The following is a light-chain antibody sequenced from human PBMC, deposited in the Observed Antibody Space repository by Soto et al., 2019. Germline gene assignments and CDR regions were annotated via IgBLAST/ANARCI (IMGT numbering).Light chain of an antibody. CDR1: QSVSSNY. Sequence: ESVLTQSPGTLSLSPGERATLSCRASQSVSSNYLAWYQQKPGQAPRLLIYGASTRASGIPDRFSGSGSGTEFTLTSSRLEPEDSAVYYCQQYGSSPTWTFGQGTKVEIK. J-gene: IGKJ1*01. CDR3: QQYGSSPTWT. V-gene: IGKV3-20*01. CDR2: GAS.